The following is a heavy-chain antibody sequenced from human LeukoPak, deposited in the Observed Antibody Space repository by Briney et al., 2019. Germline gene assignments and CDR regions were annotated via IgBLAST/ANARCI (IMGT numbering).Heavy chain of an antibody. CDR3: ARDKGATFVGTRTWFDP. J-gene: IGHJ5*02. Sequence: GGSLRLSCAASGFTFDDYGMSWVRQAPGKGLEWVSGINWNGGSTGYADSVKGRFTISRDNAKNSLYLQMNSLRAEDTAVYYCARDKGATFVGTRTWFDPWGQGTQVTVSS. CDR1: GFTFDDYG. CDR2: INWNGGST. V-gene: IGHV3-20*04. D-gene: IGHD1-26*01.